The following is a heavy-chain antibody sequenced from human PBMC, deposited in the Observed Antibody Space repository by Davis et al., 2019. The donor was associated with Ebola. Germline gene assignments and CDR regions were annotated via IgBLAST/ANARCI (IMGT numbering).Heavy chain of an antibody. D-gene: IGHD1-1*01. CDR3: ARHRGLGYPYYYGMDV. Sequence: GESLKISCEASGYSFTSYWIGWVRQMPGKGLEWMGRIDPSDSYTNYSPSFQGHVTISADKSISTAYLQWSSLKASDTAMYYCARHRGLGYPYYYGMDVWGQGTTVTVSS. CDR1: GYSFTSYW. V-gene: IGHV5-10-1*01. J-gene: IGHJ6*02. CDR2: IDPSDSYT.